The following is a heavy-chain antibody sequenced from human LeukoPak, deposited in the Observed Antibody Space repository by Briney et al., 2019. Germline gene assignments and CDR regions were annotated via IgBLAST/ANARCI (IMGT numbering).Heavy chain of an antibody. CDR2: ISGSGGST. Sequence: GGSLGLSCAASGFTFSSYAMTWVRQAPGKGLEWVSAISGSGGSTYYADSVKGRFTISRDNSKNTLYLQMNSLRAEDTAVYYCAKGGYYDTSGYSYWGQGTLVTVSS. D-gene: IGHD3-22*01. CDR1: GFTFSSYA. V-gene: IGHV3-23*01. J-gene: IGHJ4*02. CDR3: AKGGYYDTSGYSY.